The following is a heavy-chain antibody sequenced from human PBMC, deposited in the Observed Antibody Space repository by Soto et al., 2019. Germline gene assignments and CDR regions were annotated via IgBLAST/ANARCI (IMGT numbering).Heavy chain of an antibody. Sequence: QVQLVQSGAEVKTPGASVKVSCKASGYTFTSYDINWVRQATGQGLEWMGWMNPNSGNTGYAQKFQGRVTMTRNTSISTAYMELSSLRSEDTAVYYGARAGHQLLLRVSLYYDYGMDVWGQGTTVTVSS. J-gene: IGHJ6*02. CDR3: ARAGHQLLLRVSLYYDYGMDV. V-gene: IGHV1-8*01. CDR2: MNPNSGNT. D-gene: IGHD2-2*01. CDR1: GYTFTSYD.